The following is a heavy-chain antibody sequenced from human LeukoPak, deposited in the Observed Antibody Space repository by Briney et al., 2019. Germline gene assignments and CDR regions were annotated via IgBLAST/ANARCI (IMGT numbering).Heavy chain of an antibody. CDR2: INSGGSGT. CDR1: GFTFNTYW. J-gene: IGHJ4*02. CDR3: ATSLGPLTEY. V-gene: IGHV3-74*01. Sequence: PGGSLRLSCAASGFTFNTYWMHWVRQTPGKGLVWVSRINSGGSGTSYADSVEGRFTISRDNAKNTLYLQMNSLKGEDTAVYYCATSLGPLTEYWGQGTLVTVSS. D-gene: IGHD7-27*01.